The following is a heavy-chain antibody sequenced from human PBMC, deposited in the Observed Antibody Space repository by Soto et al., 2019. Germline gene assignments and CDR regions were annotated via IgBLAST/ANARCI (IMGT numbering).Heavy chain of an antibody. CDR1: GGSISSGDYY. D-gene: IGHD2-21*02. Sequence: SETLSLTCTVSGGSISSGDYYWSWIRQPPGKGLEWIGYIYYSGSTYYNPSLKSRVTISVDTSKNRFSLKLSSVTAADTAVYYCARTDIVVVTARGSGMDVWGQGTTVTVSS. V-gene: IGHV4-30-4*01. CDR2: IYYSGST. CDR3: ARTDIVVVTARGSGMDV. J-gene: IGHJ6*02.